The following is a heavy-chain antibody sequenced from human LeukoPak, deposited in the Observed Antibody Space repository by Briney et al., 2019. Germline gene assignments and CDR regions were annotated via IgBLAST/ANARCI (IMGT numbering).Heavy chain of an antibody. CDR1: GYTFTGYY. D-gene: IGHD3-10*01. V-gene: IGHV1-2*06. CDR3: AMDYYGWGSYDNY. CDR2: INPNSGGT. Sequence: GASVKVSCKASGYTFTGYYMHWVRQAPGQGLEWMGRINPNSGGTNYAQKFQGRVTMTRDTSISTAYMELSRLRSDDTAVYYCAMDYYGWGSYDNYWGQGTLVTVSS. J-gene: IGHJ4*02.